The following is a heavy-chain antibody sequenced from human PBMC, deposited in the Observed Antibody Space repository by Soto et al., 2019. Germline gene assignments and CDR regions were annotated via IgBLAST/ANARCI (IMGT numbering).Heavy chain of an antibody. J-gene: IGHJ5*02. D-gene: IGHD4-17*01. V-gene: IGHV4-61*08. Sequence: SETLSVTCTVSGGSIDSGDYYWSWIRQPPGKGLEWIGYVYYSGNTNYNPFLKSRVTLSLAKYKNQFSLKMNSVTAADTAVYDCARDVIAPPDYFEPWGKGPLVTVS. CDR3: ARDVIAPPDYFEP. CDR1: GGSIDSGDYY. CDR2: VYYSGNT.